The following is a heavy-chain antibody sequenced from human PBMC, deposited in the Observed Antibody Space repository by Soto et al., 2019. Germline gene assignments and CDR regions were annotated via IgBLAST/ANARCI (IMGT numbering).Heavy chain of an antibody. CDR3: ARYDAESGSNKLDP. D-gene: IGHD5-12*01. Sequence: QVQLQESGPGLVEPSETLSVTCTVSGGSVSSRSHFWSWIRQPPGGDLQWIGYIYYSGSTNYNPSLKSRATLSVDTSRNQFSLRLTSVTAADTAVYYCARYDAESGSNKLDPWGQGTLVTVSS. V-gene: IGHV4-61*01. J-gene: IGHJ5*02. CDR1: GGSVSSRSHF. CDR2: IYYSGST.